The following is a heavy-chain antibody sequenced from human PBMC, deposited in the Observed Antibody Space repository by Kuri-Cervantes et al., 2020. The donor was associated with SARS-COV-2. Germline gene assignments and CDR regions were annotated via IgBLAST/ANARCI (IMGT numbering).Heavy chain of an antibody. V-gene: IGHV1-8*03. CDR1: GCTFPSYD. CDR2: MNPNSGNT. D-gene: IGHD3-3*01. CDR3: ASIKATPPQYYDFWSGYYTHNWFDP. J-gene: IGHJ5*02. Sequence: ASVKVSCQAPGCTFPSYDINWVRQATGPGLEWMGWMNPNSGNTGHAQKFQGRVTITRNTSISTAYMELSSLRSEDTAVYYCASIKATPPQYYDFWSGYYTHNWFDPWGQGTLVTVSS.